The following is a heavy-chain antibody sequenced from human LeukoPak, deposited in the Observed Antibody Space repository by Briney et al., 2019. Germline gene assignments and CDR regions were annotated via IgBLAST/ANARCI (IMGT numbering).Heavy chain of an antibody. CDR1: GGSISSYNYY. V-gene: IGHV4-39*01. Sequence: SETLSLTCTVSGGSISSYNYYWGWIRQPPGKGLEWIGSIYYSGSTYYNPSLKSRLTISVDTSKNQFSLELSSVTAADTALYFCARQLYVSGSYYAPMDVWGKGTTVTISS. J-gene: IGHJ6*03. CDR3: ARQLYVSGSYYAPMDV. CDR2: IYYSGST. D-gene: IGHD3-10*01.